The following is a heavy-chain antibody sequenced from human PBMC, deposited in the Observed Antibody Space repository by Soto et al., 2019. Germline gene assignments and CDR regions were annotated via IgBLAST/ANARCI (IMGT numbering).Heavy chain of an antibody. J-gene: IGHJ4*02. Sequence: SEPLSLTCSVSNGSISGFYWTWIRQPPGKILEWIGYIHYSGRTDYNPSLTSRATMSVDTSKNQFSLNLKSITAADTAVYYCVRVGVGIGNHFDAWGRGTLVTGSS. V-gene: IGHV4-59*12. D-gene: IGHD2-15*01. CDR3: VRVGVGIGNHFDA. CDR2: IHYSGRT. CDR1: NGSISGFY.